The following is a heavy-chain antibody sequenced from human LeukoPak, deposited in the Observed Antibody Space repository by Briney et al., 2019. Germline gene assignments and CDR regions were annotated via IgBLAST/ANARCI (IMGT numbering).Heavy chain of an antibody. J-gene: IGHJ3*02. V-gene: IGHV5-51*01. CDR1: GYSFTSYW. CDR2: IYPGDSDS. CDR3: ARRGKPSVGAKIPDAFDI. D-gene: IGHD1-26*01. Sequence: GESLKISCKGSGYSFTSYWIGWVCQMPGKGLEWMGIIYPGDSDSRYSPSFQGQVTISADKSISTAYLQWSSLKASDTAMYYSARRGKPSVGAKIPDAFDIWGQGTMVTVSS.